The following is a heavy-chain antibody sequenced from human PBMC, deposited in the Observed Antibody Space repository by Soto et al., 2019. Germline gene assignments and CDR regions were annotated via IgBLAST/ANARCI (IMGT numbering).Heavy chain of an antibody. CDR1: GYTFTVYY. CDR3: ARDRGRFYDYYGMDV. Sequence: SVKVSCKTSGYTFTVYYMPCVRQAPGQWLEWMGWINPNSGGTNYEQKFKGWVTMTRDKSISTAYMELSRLRSDDTAVYYCARDRGRFYDYYGMDVWGQGTTVTVSS. V-gene: IGHV1-2*04. J-gene: IGHJ6*02. CDR2: INPNSGGT.